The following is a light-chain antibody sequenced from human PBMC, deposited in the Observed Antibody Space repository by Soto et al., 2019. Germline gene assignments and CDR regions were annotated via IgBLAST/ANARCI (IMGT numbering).Light chain of an antibody. CDR1: QRLLHSNGNNY. V-gene: IGKV2-28*01. CDR3: VQALQTPIT. Sequence: EIVMTQSPLSLPVTPGEPASISCRSSQRLLHSNGNNYLDWYLQKPGQSPQLLIYLGSNRASGVPDRFSGSGTGTDFTLKISRVEAEDVGVYYCVQALQTPITFGQGTRLEIK. J-gene: IGKJ5*01. CDR2: LGS.